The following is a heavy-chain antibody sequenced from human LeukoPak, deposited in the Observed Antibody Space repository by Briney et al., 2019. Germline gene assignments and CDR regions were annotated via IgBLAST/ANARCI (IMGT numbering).Heavy chain of an antibody. CDR2: INHSGST. Sequence: SETLSLTCAVYGGSFSGYYWSWIRQPPGKGLEWIGEINHSGSTNYNPSLKSRVTISVDTSKNQYSLKLSSVTAADPAVYCCARRRTVAARGYFDYWGQGTLVTVSS. CDR1: GGSFSGYY. D-gene: IGHD4-23*01. V-gene: IGHV4-34*01. CDR3: ARRRTVAARGYFDY. J-gene: IGHJ4*02.